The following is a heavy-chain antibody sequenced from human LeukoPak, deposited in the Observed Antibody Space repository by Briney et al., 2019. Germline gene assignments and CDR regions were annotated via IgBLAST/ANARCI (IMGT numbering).Heavy chain of an antibody. D-gene: IGHD3-10*01. V-gene: IGHV3-7*01. CDR3: AMGVWFGEFYFDY. CDR2: INQDGSEK. J-gene: IGHJ4*02. Sequence: GGSLRLSCTVSAFTFSRFWVHWVRQAPGKGLEWVANINQDGSEKFYVDSVKGRFTISRDNAKNSLYLQMNSLRAEDTAVYYCAMGVWFGEFYFDYWGQGTLVTVSS. CDR1: AFTFSRFW.